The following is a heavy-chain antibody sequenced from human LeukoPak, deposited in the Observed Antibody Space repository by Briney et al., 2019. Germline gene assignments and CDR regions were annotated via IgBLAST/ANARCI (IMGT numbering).Heavy chain of an antibody. CDR3: ARVTPSGRYYDSSGYPDY. CDR2: IYHSGST. D-gene: IGHD3-22*01. CDR1: GGSISSGGYS. Sequence: PSQTLSLTCSVSGGSISSGGYSWSWIRQPPGKGLEWIGCIYHSGSTYYNPSLKSRVTISVDRSKNQFSLKLSSVTAADTAVYYCARVTPSGRYYDSSGYPDYWGQGTLVTVSS. J-gene: IGHJ4*02. V-gene: IGHV4-30-2*01.